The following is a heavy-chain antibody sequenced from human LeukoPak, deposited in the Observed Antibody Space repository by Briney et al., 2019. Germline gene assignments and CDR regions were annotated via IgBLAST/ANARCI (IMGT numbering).Heavy chain of an antibody. CDR1: GFTVSSNY. D-gene: IGHD3-22*01. CDR2: IYSGGST. J-gene: IGHJ4*02. V-gene: IGHV3-66*01. Sequence: GGSLRLSCAASGFTVSSNYMSWVRQAPGKGLEWVSVIYSGGSTYYADSVKGRFTISRGNSKNTLYLQMNSLRAEDTAVYYCARDMYYYDSCGYSPFDYWGQGTLVTVSS. CDR3: ARDMYYYDSCGYSPFDY.